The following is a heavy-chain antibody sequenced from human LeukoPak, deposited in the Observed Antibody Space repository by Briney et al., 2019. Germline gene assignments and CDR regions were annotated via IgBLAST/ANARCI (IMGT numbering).Heavy chain of an antibody. CDR3: ARDPEGDYDSSAYYDSGYFDY. D-gene: IGHD3-22*01. CDR1: GLTFSSYA. V-gene: IGHV3-23*01. Sequence: GGSLRLSCAASGLTFSSYAMSWVRQAPGKGLEWVSAISGSGGSTYYADSVKGRFAISRDNSKNTLYLQMNSLRVEDTAVYYCARDPEGDYDSSAYYDSGYFDYWGQGALVTVSS. J-gene: IGHJ4*02. CDR2: ISGSGGST.